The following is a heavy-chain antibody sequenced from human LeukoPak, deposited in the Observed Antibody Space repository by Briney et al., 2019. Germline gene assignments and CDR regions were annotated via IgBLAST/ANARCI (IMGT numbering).Heavy chain of an antibody. CDR1: GFIVSSNY. CDR2: IYSGGNT. J-gene: IGHJ4*02. Sequence: GGSLRLSCAASGFIVSSNYMSWVRQAPGKGLEWLSDIYSGGNTNYADSVKGRFTIPRDNSKNTLYLQMNSLRVEDTAVYYCCGSSGHYNLYFDHWGQGALVTVSS. V-gene: IGHV3-53*01. D-gene: IGHD3-22*01. CDR3: CGSSGHYNLYFDH.